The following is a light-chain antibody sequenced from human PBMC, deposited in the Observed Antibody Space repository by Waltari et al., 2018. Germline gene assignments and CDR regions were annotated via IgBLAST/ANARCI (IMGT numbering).Light chain of an antibody. V-gene: IGKV1-6*01. CDR2: DAS. CDR3: LQDYSYPWT. J-gene: IGKJ1*01. Sequence: AIQMTQSPSSLSASVGDRVTITCRASQGIRNDLGWYQQRPGKAPMLLIYDASSLQTGVPSRFSGSGSGTGFTLTINSLQPEDFGTYYCLQDYSYPWTFGQGTKVEVK. CDR1: QGIRND.